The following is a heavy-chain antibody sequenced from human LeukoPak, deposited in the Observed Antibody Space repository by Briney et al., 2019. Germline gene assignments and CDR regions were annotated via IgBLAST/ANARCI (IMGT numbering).Heavy chain of an antibody. Sequence: GGSLRLSCAASGFTFNDYYMSWIRQAPGKGLEWVSYISSSGSTIYYADSVKGRFTISRDNAKNSLYLQVNSLRAEDTAVYYCARAPSYCGGDCYPGPPDYWGQGTLVTVSS. V-gene: IGHV3-11*01. CDR3: ARAPSYCGGDCYPGPPDY. J-gene: IGHJ4*02. CDR2: ISSSGSTI. D-gene: IGHD2-21*02. CDR1: GFTFNDYY.